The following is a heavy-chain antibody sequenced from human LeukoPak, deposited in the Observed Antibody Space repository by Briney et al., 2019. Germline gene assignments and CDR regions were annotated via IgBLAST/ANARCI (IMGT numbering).Heavy chain of an antibody. J-gene: IGHJ6*03. CDR1: GYTFTSYD. V-gene: IGHV1-8*01. D-gene: IGHD3-3*01. CDR2: MNPNSGNT. Sequence: GASVKVSCKASGYTFTSYDINWVRQATGQGLEWMGWMNPNSGNTGYAQKFQGRVTMTRNTSISTAYMELSSLRSEDTAVYYCARAPDVWSGEYYYYYYMDVWGKGTTVTVSS. CDR3: ARAPDVWSGEYYYYYYMDV.